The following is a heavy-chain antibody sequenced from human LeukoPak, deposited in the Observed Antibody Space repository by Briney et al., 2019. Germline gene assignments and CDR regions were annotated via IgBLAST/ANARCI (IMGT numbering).Heavy chain of an antibody. V-gene: IGHV4-34*01. J-gene: IGHJ6*03. CDR3: ARGYRGYSYGYYYYYYMDV. D-gene: IGHD5-18*01. CDR1: GASINSYY. Sequence: KASQTLSLTCTVAGASINSYYWSWVRQPPGNWLEWLGEINHSGRTNYNPSLKSRFPISVNTSKNQFSLQLRSVPAADTAVYYCARGYRGYSYGYYYYYYMDVWGKGATVTISS. CDR2: INHSGRT.